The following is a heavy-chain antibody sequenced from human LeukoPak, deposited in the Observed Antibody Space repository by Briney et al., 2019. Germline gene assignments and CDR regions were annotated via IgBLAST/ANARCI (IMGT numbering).Heavy chain of an antibody. CDR1: GLTFNNYV. CDR2: IIGSGGST. Sequence: GGSLRLSCAASGLTFNNYVMTWVRQPPGKGLEWVSAIIGSGGSTYYADSLKGRFTISRDNSKNTLYLQMNSLRAEDTAVYYCASRHYYYIDVWGKGTTVTVSS. J-gene: IGHJ6*03. CDR3: ASRHYYYIDV. V-gene: IGHV3-23*01.